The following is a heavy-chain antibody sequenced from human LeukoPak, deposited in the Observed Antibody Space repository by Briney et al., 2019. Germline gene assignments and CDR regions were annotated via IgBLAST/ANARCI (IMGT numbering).Heavy chain of an antibody. Sequence: KSSETLSLTCTVSGYSISSGYYWGWIRQPPGKGLEWIGSIYHSGSTYYNPSLKSRVTISVDTSKNQFSLKLSSVTAADTAVYYCARAGYYYDSSGYLLFDYWGQGTLVTVSS. CDR2: IYHSGST. CDR3: ARAGYYYDSSGYLLFDY. CDR1: GYSISSGYY. J-gene: IGHJ4*02. D-gene: IGHD3-22*01. V-gene: IGHV4-38-2*02.